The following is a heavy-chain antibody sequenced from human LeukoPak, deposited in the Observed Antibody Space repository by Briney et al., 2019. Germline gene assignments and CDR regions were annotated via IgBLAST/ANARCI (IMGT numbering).Heavy chain of an antibody. CDR1: GFTFDDYT. CDR2: ISWDGGGT. CDR3: AKESRPYDILTGSDY. Sequence: GGSLRLSCAASGFTFDDYTMHWVRQAPGKGLEWVSLISWDGGGTYYADSVKGRFTISRDNSKNSLYLQMNSLRTEDTALYYCAKESRPYDILTGSDYWAREPWSPSPQ. V-gene: IGHV3-43*01. J-gene: IGHJ4*02. D-gene: IGHD3-9*01.